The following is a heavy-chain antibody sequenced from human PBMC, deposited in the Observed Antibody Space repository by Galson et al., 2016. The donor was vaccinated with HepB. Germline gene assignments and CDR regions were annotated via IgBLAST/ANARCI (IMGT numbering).Heavy chain of an antibody. Sequence: SLRLSCAASGFTFSSYGMSWVRQAPGKGLEWVSSISGSGGSTYYADSVKGRFTISRDSSKNTLYLQMSSLRAEDAAIDCCARDKGGWGAGVGPSDYWGQGTLVTVSS. V-gene: IGHV3-23*01. D-gene: IGHD7-27*01. J-gene: IGHJ4*02. CDR2: ISGSGGST. CDR1: GFTFSSYG. CDR3: ARDKGGWGAGVGPSDY.